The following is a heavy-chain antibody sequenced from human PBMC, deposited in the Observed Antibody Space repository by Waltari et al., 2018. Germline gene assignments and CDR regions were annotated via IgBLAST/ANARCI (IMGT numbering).Heavy chain of an antibody. V-gene: IGHV3-23*01. CDR2: ISGSGSRT. D-gene: IGHD6-13*01. J-gene: IGHJ3*01. Sequence: EVQLLESGGGLVQPGGSLRLSCAASGFTFSSYVMSWVREGAGKGREWVSGISGSGSRTYYADSVKGRFTISRDNAKNTLYLQMNSLRGEDTAIYYCAKVPSSSWAFDFWGQGTMVTVSS. CDR1: GFTFSSYV. CDR3: AKVPSSSWAFDF.